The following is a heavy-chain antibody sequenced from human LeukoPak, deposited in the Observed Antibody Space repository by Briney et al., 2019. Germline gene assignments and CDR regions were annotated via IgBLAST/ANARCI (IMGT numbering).Heavy chain of an antibody. CDR1: GFTFSDYY. CDR3: ARGMTTALSDY. V-gene: IGHV3-30-3*01. D-gene: IGHD4-17*01. Sequence: PGGSLRLSCAASGFTFSDYYMSWVRQAPGKGLEWVAVISYDGSNKYYADSVKGRFTISRDNSKNTLYLQMNSLRAEDTAVYYCARGMTTALSDYWGQGTLVTVSS. J-gene: IGHJ4*02. CDR2: ISYDGSNK.